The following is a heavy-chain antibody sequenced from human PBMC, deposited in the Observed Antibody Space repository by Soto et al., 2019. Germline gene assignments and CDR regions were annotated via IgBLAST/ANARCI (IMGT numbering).Heavy chain of an antibody. CDR1: GYTFTDYY. CDR2: ADPEDGET. Sequence: EVQLVQSGAEVKKPGATVIISCKVSGYTFTDYYLHWVQQAPGKGLVWLGLADPEDGETTYAEKFQGRVTIHADTSNNTPYLELSSLRSEYTAVYYCATAAHSGYDLDVRGHDYWGQGTLVAVAS. V-gene: IGHV1-69-2*01. D-gene: IGHD5-12*01. CDR3: ATAAHSGYDLDVRGHDY. J-gene: IGHJ4*02.